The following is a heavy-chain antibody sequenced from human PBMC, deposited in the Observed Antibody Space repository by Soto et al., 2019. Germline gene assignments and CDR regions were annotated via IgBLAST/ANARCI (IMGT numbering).Heavy chain of an antibody. J-gene: IGHJ5*02. CDR3: ARENVLVPAASGGNWFDP. D-gene: IGHD2-2*01. Sequence: EASVKVSCKASGGTFSSYAISWVRQAPGQGLEWMGGIIPIFGTANYAQKFQGRVTITADESTSTAYMELSSLRSEDTAVYYCARENVLVPAASGGNWFDPWG. V-gene: IGHV1-69*13. CDR1: GGTFSSYA. CDR2: IIPIFGTA.